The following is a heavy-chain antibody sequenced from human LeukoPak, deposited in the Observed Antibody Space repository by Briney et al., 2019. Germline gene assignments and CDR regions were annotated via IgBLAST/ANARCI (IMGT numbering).Heavy chain of an antibody. CDR2: IYTGGNT. V-gene: IGHV3-66*01. CDR3: AADLGTLTDY. D-gene: IGHD3-16*01. J-gene: IGHJ4*02. CDR1: GFSVSSKY. Sequence: GGSPRLSCAASGFSVSSKYMTWIRQAPGKGLEWVSVIYTGGNTYYADSVKGRFTISRDNSKNTLYLQINSLRAEDTAVYYCAADLGTLTDYWGQGTLVTVSS.